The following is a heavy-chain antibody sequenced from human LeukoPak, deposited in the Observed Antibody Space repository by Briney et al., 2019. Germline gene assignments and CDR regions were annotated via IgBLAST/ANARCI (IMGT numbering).Heavy chain of an antibody. J-gene: IGHJ3*02. D-gene: IGHD1-26*01. CDR3: ARRWVGGSYFRDAFDI. CDR2: INPNSGGT. V-gene: IGHV1-2*02. Sequence: ASVKVSCKASGYTFTGYYMHWVRQAPGQGLEWMGWINPNSGGTNYAQKFQGRVTMTRDTSISTAYMELSRLRSGDTAVYYCARRWVGGSYFRDAFDIWGQGTMVTVSS. CDR1: GYTFTGYY.